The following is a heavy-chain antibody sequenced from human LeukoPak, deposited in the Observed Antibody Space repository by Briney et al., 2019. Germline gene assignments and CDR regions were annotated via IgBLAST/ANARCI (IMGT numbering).Heavy chain of an antibody. J-gene: IGHJ6*03. Sequence: GGSLRLSCAASGFTFSSYEMNWVRQAPGKGLEWVANIKQDGSEKYYVDSVKGRFTISRDNAKNSLYLQMNSLRAEDTAVYYCARDRYYGGNYYYYMDVWGKGTTVTISS. CDR1: GFTFSSYE. CDR3: ARDRYYGGNYYYYMDV. CDR2: IKQDGSEK. D-gene: IGHD3-10*01. V-gene: IGHV3-7*01.